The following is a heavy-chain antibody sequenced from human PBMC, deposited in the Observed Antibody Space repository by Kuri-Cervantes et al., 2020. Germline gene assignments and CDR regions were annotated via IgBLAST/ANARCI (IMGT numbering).Heavy chain of an antibody. CDR2: ISGSSSYI. J-gene: IGHJ4*02. CDR1: GFTFSSYS. D-gene: IGHD4-17*01. V-gene: IGHV3-21*04. Sequence: GESLKISCAASGFTFSSYSMNWVRQAPGKGLEWVSSISGSSSYIYYADSVKGRFTISRDNAKNSLYLQMNSLRAEDTAVYYCARELRNDYWGQGTLVTVSS. CDR3: ARELRNDY.